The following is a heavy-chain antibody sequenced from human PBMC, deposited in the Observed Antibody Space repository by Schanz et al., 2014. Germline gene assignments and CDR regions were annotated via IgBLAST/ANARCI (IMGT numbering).Heavy chain of an antibody. CDR2: MNPTTGTR. CDR1: GYSFTTYD. CDR3: AIPYGDRTL. Sequence: QVQLVQSGAEVKKPGASVRVSCKASGYSFTTYDVNWVRQATGQGLEWMAWMNPTTGTRDYAQNFQGRVPMTRNTSLKTAYMEMTDLKFEDAGLYYCAIPYGDRTLWGQGTLVTVSS. V-gene: IGHV1-8*01. D-gene: IGHD4-17*01. J-gene: IGHJ4*02.